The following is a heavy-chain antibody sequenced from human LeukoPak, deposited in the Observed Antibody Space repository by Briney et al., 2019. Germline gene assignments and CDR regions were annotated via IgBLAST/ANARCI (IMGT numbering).Heavy chain of an antibody. V-gene: IGHV1-3*04. CDR1: GYTFTNYA. CDR3: AREIITMVRGVTLNWFDP. D-gene: IGHD3-10*01. J-gene: IGHJ5*02. Sequence: GASVKVSCKASGYTFTNYAMHWVRQAPGQRLEWMGWINTGNGNTKYSQEFQGRVTMTTDTSTSTAYMELRSLRSDDTAVYYCAREIITMVRGVTLNWFDPWGQGTLVTVSS. CDR2: INTGNGNT.